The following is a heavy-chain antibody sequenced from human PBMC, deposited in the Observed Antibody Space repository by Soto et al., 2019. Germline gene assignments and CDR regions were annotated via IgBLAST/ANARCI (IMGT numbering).Heavy chain of an antibody. Sequence: SQTLSLTCAITRYSVSGNIAGWSWVRQSPSRGLEWLGRTYYRSKWYYEYAVSVRGRITINPDTSKNQYSLQLNSVTPEDTAVYFCARGEQYSGRIFDYWGQGTLVTVSS. V-gene: IGHV6-1*01. J-gene: IGHJ4*01. CDR1: RYSVSGNIAG. CDR3: ARGEQYSGRIFDY. CDR2: TYYRSKWYY. D-gene: IGHD1-26*01.